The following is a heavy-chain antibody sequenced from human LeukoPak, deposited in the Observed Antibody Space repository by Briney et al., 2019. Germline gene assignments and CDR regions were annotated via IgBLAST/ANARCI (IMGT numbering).Heavy chain of an antibody. CDR2: ISSSSSTI. D-gene: IGHD6-19*01. CDR3: AKSSGWFLDY. CDR1: GFTFSTYS. J-gene: IGHJ4*02. Sequence: TGGSLRLSCAASGFTFSTYSMNWVRQAPGKGLEWLSYISSSSSTIYYADSVKGRFTISRDNAKNSLYLQMNSLRDEDTAVYYCAKSSGWFLDYWGQGTLVTVSS. V-gene: IGHV3-48*02.